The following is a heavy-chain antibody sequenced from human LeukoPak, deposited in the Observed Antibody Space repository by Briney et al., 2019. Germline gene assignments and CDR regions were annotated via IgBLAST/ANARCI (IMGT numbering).Heavy chain of an antibody. CDR3: ARGGYSYGFDY. J-gene: IGHJ4*02. CDR1: GGSFSGYY. V-gene: IGHV4-34*01. Sequence: PSEALSLTCAVYGGSFSGYYWSWIRQPPGKGLEWIGEINHSGSTNYNPSHKSRVTISVDTSKNQFSLKLSSVTAADTAVYYCARGGYSYGFDYWGQGTLVTVSS. D-gene: IGHD5-18*01. CDR2: INHSGST.